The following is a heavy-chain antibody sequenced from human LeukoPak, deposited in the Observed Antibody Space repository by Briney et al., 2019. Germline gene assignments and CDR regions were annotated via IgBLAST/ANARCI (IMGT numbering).Heavy chain of an antibody. CDR1: GFTFSSYA. D-gene: IGHD1-1*01. J-gene: IGHJ4*02. Sequence: PGGSLRLSCAASGFTFSSYAMHWVRQAPGKGLEWVAVISYDGSNEYYADSVKGRFTISRDNSKNTLYLQMNSLRAEDTAVYYCAREGLQLRVQYSPELDYWGQGTLVTVSS. CDR2: ISYDGSNE. CDR3: AREGLQLRVQYSPELDY. V-gene: IGHV3-30-3*01.